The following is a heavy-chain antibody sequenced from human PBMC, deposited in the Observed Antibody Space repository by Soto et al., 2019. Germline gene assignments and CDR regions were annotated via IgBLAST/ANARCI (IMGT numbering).Heavy chain of an antibody. J-gene: IGHJ4*02. CDR3: AKGVAAAGTIWPPFDY. CDR2: ISYDGSNK. D-gene: IGHD6-13*01. V-gene: IGHV3-30*18. CDR1: GFTFSSYG. Sequence: QVQLVESGGGVAQPGRSLRLSCAASGFTFSSYGMHWVRQAPGKGLEWVAVISYDGSNKYYADSVKGRFTISRDNSKNTLYLQMNSLRAEDTAVYYCAKGVAAAGTIWPPFDYWGQGTLVTVSS.